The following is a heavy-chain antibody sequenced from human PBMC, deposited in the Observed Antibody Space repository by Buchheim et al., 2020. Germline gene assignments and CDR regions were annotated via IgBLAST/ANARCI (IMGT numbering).Heavy chain of an antibody. CDR1: GFTFSSYW. CDR3: ARDGDWGYDY. J-gene: IGHJ4*02. V-gene: IGHV3-7*01. CDR2: IKQDGSEK. Sequence: EVQVVESGGGLVQTGGSLRVSCAGSGFTFSSYWMGWVRQAPGKGLEWVANIKQDGSEKYYVDSVKGRFTISRDNAKNSLYLQMNSLRAEDTAVYYCARDGDWGYDYWGQGTL. D-gene: IGHD7-27*01.